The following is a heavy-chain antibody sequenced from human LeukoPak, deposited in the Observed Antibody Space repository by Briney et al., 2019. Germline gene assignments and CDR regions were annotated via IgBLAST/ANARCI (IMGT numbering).Heavy chain of an antibody. Sequence: SETLSLTCTVSGGSISSYYWSWIRQPPGKGLEWIGYIYYSGSTNYNPSLKSRVTISVDTSKNQFSLKLSSVTAADTAVYYCARIPTAKYYFDYWGQGTLVTISS. CDR1: GGSISSYY. J-gene: IGHJ4*02. CDR3: ARIPTAKYYFDY. D-gene: IGHD5-18*01. CDR2: IYYSGST. V-gene: IGHV4-59*01.